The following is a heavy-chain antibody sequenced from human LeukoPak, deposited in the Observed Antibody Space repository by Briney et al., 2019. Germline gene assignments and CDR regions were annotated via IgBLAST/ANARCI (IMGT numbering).Heavy chain of an antibody. CDR1: GDSISSYY. V-gene: IGHV4-59*01. D-gene: IGHD2-21*01. CDR3: ATSPDSVLFDY. J-gene: IGHJ4*02. CDR2: IHYSGSA. Sequence: SETLSLTCTVSGDSISSYYWSWIRQPPGKGLEWIGYIHYSGSANYNPSLKSRVTISVDTSKNQFSLRLSSVTAADTAVYYCATSPDSVLFDYWGQGTLVTVSS.